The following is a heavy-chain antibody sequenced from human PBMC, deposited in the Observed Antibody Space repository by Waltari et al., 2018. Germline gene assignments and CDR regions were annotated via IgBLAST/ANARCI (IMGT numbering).Heavy chain of an antibody. CDR2: ISYDGGQK. CDR3: ARVGLRPGVIMIPHYGLDS. J-gene: IGHJ6*02. D-gene: IGHD3-16*01. V-gene: IGHV3-30*09. CDR1: GFTFSNYA. Sequence: VQLVESGGGLLQPGGSLRLSCAASGFTFSNYAMHWVRQAPGKGLEWVALISYDGGQKYYGNSVKDRFAISRDNSKNMLYLQINGLKLEDTAAYFCARVGLRPGVIMIPHYGLDSWGQGVVVTVSS.